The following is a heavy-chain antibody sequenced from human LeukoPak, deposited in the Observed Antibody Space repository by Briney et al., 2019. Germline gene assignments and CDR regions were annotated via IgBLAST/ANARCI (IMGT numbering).Heavy chain of an antibody. V-gene: IGHV3-7*01. CDR3: ARDYSSSWYASDY. J-gene: IGHJ4*02. CDR1: GFTFSSYW. CDR2: IKQDGSEK. D-gene: IGHD6-13*01. Sequence: PGGSLRLSCAASGFTFSSYWMSWVRQAPGKGLEWVANIKQDGSEKYYVDSVKGRFTISRDNAKNSLYLQMNSLRAEDTAVYYCARDYSSSWYASDYWGQGTLVTVSS.